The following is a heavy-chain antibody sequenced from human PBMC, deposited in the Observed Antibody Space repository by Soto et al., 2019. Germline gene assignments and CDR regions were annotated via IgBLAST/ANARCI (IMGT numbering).Heavy chain of an antibody. CDR2: IIPIFGTA. V-gene: IGHV1-69*13. D-gene: IGHD2-15*01. J-gene: IGHJ5*02. CDR3: ARRLVVAATRNNWFDP. Sequence: SVKVSCKASGGTFSSYAISWVLQAPGQGLEWMGGIIPIFGTANYAQKFQGRVTITADESTSTAYMELSSLRSEDTAVYYCARRLVVAATRNNWFDPWGQGTLVTVSS. CDR1: GGTFSSYA.